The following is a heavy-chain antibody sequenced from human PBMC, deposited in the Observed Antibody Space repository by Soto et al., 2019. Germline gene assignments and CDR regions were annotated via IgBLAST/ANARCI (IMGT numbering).Heavy chain of an antibody. D-gene: IGHD3-22*01. CDR1: GGSFSGYY. V-gene: IGHV4-34*01. CDR3: ARGYYDRSGYYLDS. CDR2: INHSGST. J-gene: IGHJ4*02. Sequence: SETLSLTCAVYGGSFSGYYWSWIRQPPGKGLEWIGEINHSGSTNYNPSLKSRMTTSVDKAKNQFSLQLTSVTAADTAVYYCARGYYDRSGYYLDSWGQGILVTVSS.